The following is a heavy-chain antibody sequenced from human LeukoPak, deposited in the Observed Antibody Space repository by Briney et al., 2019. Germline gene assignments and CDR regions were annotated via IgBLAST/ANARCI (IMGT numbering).Heavy chain of an antibody. D-gene: IGHD3-3*01. V-gene: IGHV3-21*01. Sequence: PGGSLRLSCAASGFTFSSYTMNWVRQAPEKGLEWVSSISSSSSYIYHADSVKGRFTISSDNAKNSVYLQMNSLRAEDTAVYYCARDGITIFGAGGMDVWGQGTTVTVSS. CDR2: ISSSSSYI. CDR1: GFTFSSYT. J-gene: IGHJ6*02. CDR3: ARDGITIFGAGGMDV.